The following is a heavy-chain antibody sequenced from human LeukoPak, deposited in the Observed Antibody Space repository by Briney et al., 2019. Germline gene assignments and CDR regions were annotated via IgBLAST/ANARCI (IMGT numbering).Heavy chain of an antibody. CDR1: GGSISSGDYY. CDR3: ARDLYDFWSGYSGYNWFDP. Sequence: SETLSLTCTVSGGSISSGDYYWSWIRQPPGKGLEWIGYMYYSGSTYYNPSLKSRVTISVDTSKNQFSLKLSSVTAADTAVYYCARDLYDFWSGYSGYNWFDPWGQGTLVTVSS. J-gene: IGHJ5*02. V-gene: IGHV4-30-4*08. CDR2: MYYSGST. D-gene: IGHD3-3*01.